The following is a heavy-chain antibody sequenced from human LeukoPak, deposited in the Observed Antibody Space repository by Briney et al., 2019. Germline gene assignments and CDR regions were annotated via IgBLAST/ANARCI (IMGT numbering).Heavy chain of an antibody. D-gene: IGHD3-22*01. CDR1: GFTFSSYA. V-gene: IGHV3-23*01. Sequence: GGSLRPSCAASGFTFSSYAMSWVRQAPGKGLEWVSAISGSGGSTYYADSVKGRFTISRDNSKKTLYLQMNSLRAEDTAVYYCAKTALGYYYDSSGTSLDYWGQGTLVTVSS. CDR3: AKTALGYYYDSSGTSLDY. J-gene: IGHJ4*02. CDR2: ISGSGGST.